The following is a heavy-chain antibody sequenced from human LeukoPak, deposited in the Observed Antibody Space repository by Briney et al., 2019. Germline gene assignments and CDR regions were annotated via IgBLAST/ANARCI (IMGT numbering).Heavy chain of an antibody. CDR1: GGSISSYY. CDR3: ARLSRSGYYMDV. J-gene: IGHJ6*03. D-gene: IGHD3-3*01. CDR2: IYTSGST. Sequence: SETLSLTCTVSGGSISSYYWSWIRQPAGKGLEWIGRIYTSGSTDYNPSLKSRVTISVDKSKNQFSLKLSSVTAADTAVYYCARLSRSGYYMDVWGKGTTVTVSS. V-gene: IGHV4-4*07.